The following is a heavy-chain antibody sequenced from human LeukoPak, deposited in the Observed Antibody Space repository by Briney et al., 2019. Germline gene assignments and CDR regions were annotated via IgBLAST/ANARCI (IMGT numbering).Heavy chain of an antibody. V-gene: IGHV3-7*01. CDR2: IKQDGSEK. D-gene: IGHD5-18*01. CDR1: GFTFSSYL. Sequence: GGSLRLSCAASGFTFSSYLMSWVRQAPGKGLEWVANIKQDGSEKYYVDSVKGRFTISRDSAKNSLYLQMNSLRAEDTAVYYCATGRIQLVWGQGTLVTVSS. CDR3: ATGRIQLV. J-gene: IGHJ4*02.